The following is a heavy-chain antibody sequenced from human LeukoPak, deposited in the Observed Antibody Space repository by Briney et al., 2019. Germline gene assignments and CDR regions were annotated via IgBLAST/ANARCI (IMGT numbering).Heavy chain of an antibody. CDR1: GFTFSSYG. Sequence: VGSLRLSCAASGFTFSSYGMHWVRQAPGKGLEWVAVVWYDGSNKYYADSVKGRFTISRDSSKNTLYLQMNSLRAEDTAVYYCAKDRSGSYSQGLDYWGQGTLVTVSS. D-gene: IGHD1-26*01. CDR3: AKDRSGSYSQGLDY. J-gene: IGHJ4*02. V-gene: IGHV3-30*02. CDR2: VWYDGSNK.